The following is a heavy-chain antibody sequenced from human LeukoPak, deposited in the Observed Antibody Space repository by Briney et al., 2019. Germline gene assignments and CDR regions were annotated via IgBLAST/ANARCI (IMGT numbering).Heavy chain of an antibody. CDR1: GGSISSGGYY. J-gene: IGHJ5*02. Sequence: PSETLSLTCTVSGGSISSGGYYWSWIRQHPGKGLEWIGYIYYSGSTYYNPSLKSRVTISVDTSKNQFSLKLSSVTAADTAVYYCARDRTEQGLLLPARWFDPWGQGTLVTVSS. D-gene: IGHD2-15*01. CDR3: ARDRTEQGLLLPARWFDP. CDR2: IYYSGST. V-gene: IGHV4-31*03.